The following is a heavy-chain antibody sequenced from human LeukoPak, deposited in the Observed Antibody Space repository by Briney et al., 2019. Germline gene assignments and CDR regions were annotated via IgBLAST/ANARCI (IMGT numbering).Heavy chain of an antibody. V-gene: IGHV3-66*01. CDR3: AKSPWTVAGTLDY. D-gene: IGHD6-19*01. Sequence: GGSLRLSCAASGFTVSNNYMRWVRQAPGKGLEWVSLIYSGGSTYYADSVKGRFIISRDDSKNTLYLQLNSLRSEDTAVYYCAKSPWTVAGTLDYWGQGTLVTVSS. CDR1: GFTVSNNY. J-gene: IGHJ4*02. CDR2: IYSGGST.